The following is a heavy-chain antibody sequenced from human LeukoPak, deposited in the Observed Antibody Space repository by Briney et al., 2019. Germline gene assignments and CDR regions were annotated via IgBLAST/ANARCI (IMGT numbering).Heavy chain of an antibody. Sequence: QPGGSLRLSCAASGFTFSSYEMNGVPQGPGKGRGWVSYISIIGSTTYYAHSVKGRFTISRDNAKNSLYLQTNSLRAEDTAVYYCARPYRYYYYYMDVWGKGTTVTVSS. V-gene: IGHV3-48*03. D-gene: IGHD4-11*01. CDR2: ISIIGSTT. CDR3: ARPYRYYYYYMDV. CDR1: GFTFSSYE. J-gene: IGHJ6*03.